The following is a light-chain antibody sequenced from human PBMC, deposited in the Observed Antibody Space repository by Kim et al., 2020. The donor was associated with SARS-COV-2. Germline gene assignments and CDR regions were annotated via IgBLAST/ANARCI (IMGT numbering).Light chain of an antibody. J-gene: IGLJ2*01. V-gene: IGLV3-1*01. Sequence: SYELTQPPSVSVSPGQTASITCSGDKLGDKYACWYQQKPGQSPVLVICKDSKRPSGIPERFSGSNSGNTATLTISGTQAMDEADYYCQAWDSSTAVFGGGTQLTVL. CDR2: KDS. CDR3: QAWDSSTAV. CDR1: KLGDKY.